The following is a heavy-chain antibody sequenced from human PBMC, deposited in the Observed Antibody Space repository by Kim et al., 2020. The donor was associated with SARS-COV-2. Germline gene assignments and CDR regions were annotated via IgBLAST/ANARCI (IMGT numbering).Heavy chain of an antibody. D-gene: IGHD2-2*01. CDR3: AKRVENLAGLNWFDP. Sequence: GSLRLSCAASGFTFSSYAMSWVRQAPGKGLEWVSAISGSGGSTYYADSVKGRFTIYRDNSKNTLYLQMNSLRAEDTAVYYCAKRVENLAGLNWFDPWGQGTLVTVSS. CDR2: ISGSGGST. V-gene: IGHV3-23*01. CDR1: GFTFSSYA. J-gene: IGHJ5*02.